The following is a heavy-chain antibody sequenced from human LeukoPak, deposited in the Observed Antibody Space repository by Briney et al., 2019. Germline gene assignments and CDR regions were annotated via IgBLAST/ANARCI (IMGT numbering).Heavy chain of an antibody. J-gene: IGHJ4*02. CDR2: ISTNGGST. Sequence: GGSLRLSCAASGFTFSSYAMHWVRQAPGKGLEYVSGISTNGGSTYYADSVKGRFTISRDNSKNTLFLQMGSLRAEDMAVYYCARGGGRNTTMVWAFDYWGQGTLVTVPS. V-gene: IGHV3-64*02. CDR3: ARGGGRNTTMVWAFDY. CDR1: GFTFSSYA. D-gene: IGHD5-18*01.